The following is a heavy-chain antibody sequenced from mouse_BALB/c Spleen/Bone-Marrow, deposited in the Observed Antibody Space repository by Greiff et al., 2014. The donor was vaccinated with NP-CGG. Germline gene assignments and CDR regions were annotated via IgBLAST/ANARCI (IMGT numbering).Heavy chain of an antibody. D-gene: IGHD1-2*01. CDR2: FNPRNGDS. CDR1: GYTFTTYW. J-gene: IGHJ3*01. CDR3: TSQGDYGYYGFAY. Sequence: VQLQQSGTVVARPGTSVRMSCKASGYTFTTYWMHWVKQRPGQGLEWIGAFNPRNGDSHYNQKFKAKAELTAVTSANTAYMELSSLTDEDSAVYYCTSQGDYGYYGFAYWGQGTLVTVSA. V-gene: IGHV1-5*01.